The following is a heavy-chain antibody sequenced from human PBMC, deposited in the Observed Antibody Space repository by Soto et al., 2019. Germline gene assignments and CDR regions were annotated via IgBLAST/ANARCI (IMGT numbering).Heavy chain of an antibody. CDR3: ARGTADCSSTSCYPHYDFWSGYYNSYYYYIDV. J-gene: IGHJ6*03. Sequence: PGGSLRLSCAASGFPFSSYSMNWVRQAPGKGLEWVSYISSSSSTIYYADSVKGRFTISRDNAKNSLYLQMNSLRAEDTAVYYCARGTADCSSTSCYPHYDFWSGYYNSYYYYIDVWGKGTTVTVSS. CDR1: GFPFSSYS. D-gene: IGHD3-3*01. CDR2: ISSSSSTI. V-gene: IGHV3-48*01.